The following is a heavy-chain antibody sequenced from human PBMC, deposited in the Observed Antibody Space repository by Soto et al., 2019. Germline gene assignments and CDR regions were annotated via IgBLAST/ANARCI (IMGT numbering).Heavy chain of an antibody. J-gene: IGHJ5*02. CDR3: AKSAMVRGGGWFDP. Sequence: QVQLVESGGGVVQPGRSLRLSCSASGFNFGHYAMYWVRQAPGKGLEWVAALSFDRSNEYYADSLRGRFTISRDNSKNTLYLQMNSLRAEDTAVYYCAKSAMVRGGGWFDPWGQGTLVTVSS. CDR1: GFNFGHYA. V-gene: IGHV3-30-3*02. CDR2: LSFDRSNE. D-gene: IGHD3-10*01.